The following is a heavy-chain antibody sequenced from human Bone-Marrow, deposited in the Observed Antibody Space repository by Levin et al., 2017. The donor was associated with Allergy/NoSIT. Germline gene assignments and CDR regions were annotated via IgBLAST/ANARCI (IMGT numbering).Heavy chain of an antibody. Sequence: RGESLKISCKASGYTFTSYYMHWVRQAPGQGLEWMGIINPSGGSTSYAQKFQGRVTMTRDTSTSTVYMELSSLRSEDTAVYYCARALDITIFGVGGVGYWGQGTLVTVSS. CDR2: INPSGGST. CDR3: ARALDITIFGVGGVGY. V-gene: IGHV1-46*01. D-gene: IGHD3-3*01. CDR1: GYTFTSYY. J-gene: IGHJ4*02.